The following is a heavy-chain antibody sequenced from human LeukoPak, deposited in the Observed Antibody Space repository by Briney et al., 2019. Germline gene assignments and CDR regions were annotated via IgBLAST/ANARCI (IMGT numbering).Heavy chain of an antibody. CDR3: ARQYRPWIFDY. J-gene: IGHJ4*02. Sequence: SETLSLTCAVSGYSTSSGYYWGWIRQPPGKGLEWIGSIYHSGSTYYNPSLKSRVTISVDTSKNQFSLKLSSVTAADTAVYYCARQYRPWIFDYWGQGTLVTVSS. CDR2: IYHSGST. D-gene: IGHD2-2*01. CDR1: GYSTSSGYY. V-gene: IGHV4-38-2*01.